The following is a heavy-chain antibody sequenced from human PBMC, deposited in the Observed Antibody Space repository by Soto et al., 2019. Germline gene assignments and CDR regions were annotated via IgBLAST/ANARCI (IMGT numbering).Heavy chain of an antibody. Sequence: ASVKVSCKASGYTFTSYYMHWVRQAPGQGLEWMGIINPSGGSTSYAQKFQGRVTMTRDTSTSTVYMELSSLRSEDTAVYYCASPLAYCGGDCYPDAFDIWGQGAMVTVSS. CDR3: ASPLAYCGGDCYPDAFDI. D-gene: IGHD2-21*02. V-gene: IGHV1-46*01. CDR1: GYTFTSYY. J-gene: IGHJ3*02. CDR2: INPSGGST.